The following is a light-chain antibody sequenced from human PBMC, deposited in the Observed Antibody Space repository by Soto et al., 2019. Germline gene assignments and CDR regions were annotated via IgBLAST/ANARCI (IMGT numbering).Light chain of an antibody. CDR2: AAS. Sequence: DIQMTQSPPSLSASVRDRVTITCRASQDIRNFVAWYQQKPEKAPKLLIYAASTLQSGVPSRFSGSGSGTDFTLTINSLQPEDVATYSCQKYSSVPVFGPGTKVEIK. V-gene: IGKV1-27*01. CDR1: QDIRNF. J-gene: IGKJ3*01. CDR3: QKYSSVPV.